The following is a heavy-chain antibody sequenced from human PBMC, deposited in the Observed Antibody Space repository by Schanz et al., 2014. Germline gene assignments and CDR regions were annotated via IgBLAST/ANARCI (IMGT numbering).Heavy chain of an antibody. V-gene: IGHV3-66*02. CDR2: IHDRGNT. CDR1: GFTFSDHY. Sequence: EVQLVESGGGMVQPGGSLRLSCAASGFTFSDHYMDWVRQAPGKGLEWVSVIHDRGNTYSADSVKGRFTISRDNSQNTRYLQMNSRRTEDTAVYYCAKELNRRGGQTNFYYYYGMDVWGQGTTVTVSS. CDR3: AKELNRRGGQTNFYYYYGMDV. D-gene: IGHD3-10*01. J-gene: IGHJ6*02.